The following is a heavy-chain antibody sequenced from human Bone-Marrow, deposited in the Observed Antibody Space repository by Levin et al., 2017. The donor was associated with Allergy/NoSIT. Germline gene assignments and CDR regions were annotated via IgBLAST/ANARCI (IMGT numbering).Heavy chain of an antibody. J-gene: IGHJ6*02. Sequence: KPGGSLRLSCAASESIFSDYYMTWIRQAAGKGLEWVSYMSTTGHDIFYADSVKGRFTISRDDARNTLYLQMDSLRADDTAVYYCARGLEDIGVLPSAGDYGLDVWGQGTTVSVSS. D-gene: IGHD2-2*01. CDR2: MSTTGHDI. CDR1: ESIFSDYY. CDR3: ARGLEDIGVLPSAGDYGLDV. V-gene: IGHV3-11*01.